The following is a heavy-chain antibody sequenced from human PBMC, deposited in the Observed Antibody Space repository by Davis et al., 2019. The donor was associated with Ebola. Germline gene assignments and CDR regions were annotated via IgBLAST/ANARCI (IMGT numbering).Heavy chain of an antibody. CDR1: GGSISSDEYY. D-gene: IGHD2-15*01. CDR2: IYYSGST. Sequence: SETLSLTCTVSGGSISSDEYYWSWIRQHPGKGLEWIGYIYYSGSTYYNPSLKSRVTMSVDTSKNQFSLKLSSVTAADTAVYYCARASVGISYWFDPWGQGTLVTVSS. J-gene: IGHJ5*02. CDR3: ARASVGISYWFDP. V-gene: IGHV4-30-4*01.